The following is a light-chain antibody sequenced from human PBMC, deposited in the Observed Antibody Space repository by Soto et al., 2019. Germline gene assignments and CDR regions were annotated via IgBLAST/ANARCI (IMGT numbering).Light chain of an antibody. J-gene: IGKJ2*01. V-gene: IGKV1-33*01. CDR2: DAS. Sequence: DIQMTQSPSSLSASVGDRVTITCQASQDISNYLNWYQQKPGKAPKLLIYDASNLETGVPSRFSGSGSGTDFTFTISSLRPEDIATYYCQPLGTFGQGTKLEIK. CDR3: QPLGT. CDR1: QDISNY.